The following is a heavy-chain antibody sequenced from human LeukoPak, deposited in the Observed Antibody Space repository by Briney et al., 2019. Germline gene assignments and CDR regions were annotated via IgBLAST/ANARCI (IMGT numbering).Heavy chain of an antibody. Sequence: GSLRLSCAASGFTFSSYGMSWVRQAPGKGLEWIGSMYHSGSTYYNPSLESRVTLSVDTSRNQFSLKLTSVTAADTALYFCARDGGGRLDYYFDFWGQGSLVTVSS. J-gene: IGHJ4*02. CDR3: ARDGGGRLDYYFDF. CDR2: MYHSGST. V-gene: IGHV4-38-2*02. D-gene: IGHD3/OR15-3a*01. CDR1: GFTFSSYG.